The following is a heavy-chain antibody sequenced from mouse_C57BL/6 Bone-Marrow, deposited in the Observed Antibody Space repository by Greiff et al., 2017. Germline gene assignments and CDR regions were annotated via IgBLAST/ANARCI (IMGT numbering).Heavy chain of an antibody. J-gene: IGHJ3*01. Sequence: QVQLQQPGAELVMPGASVKLSCKASGYTFTSYWMHWVKQRPGQGLEWIGEIDPSDSYTNYNQKFKGKSTLTVDKSSSTAYMQLSSLTSEDSAVYYCARDNYGGYYGAYWGQGKLVTVSA. CDR2: IDPSDSYT. CDR1: GYTFTSYW. D-gene: IGHD2-3*01. V-gene: IGHV1-69*01. CDR3: ARDNYGGYYGAY.